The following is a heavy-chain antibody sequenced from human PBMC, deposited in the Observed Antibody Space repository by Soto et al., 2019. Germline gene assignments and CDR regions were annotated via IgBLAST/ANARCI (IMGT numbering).Heavy chain of an antibody. CDR1: GGSFSGYY. J-gene: IGHJ3*02. V-gene: IGHV4-34*01. D-gene: IGHD2-15*01. Sequence: ETLSLTCAVYGGSFSGYYWSWIRQPPGKGLEWIGEINHSGSTNYNPSLKSRVTISVDTSKNQFSLKLSSVTAADTAVYYCARVRAVAARVGAFDIWGQGTMVTVSS. CDR2: INHSGST. CDR3: ARVRAVAARVGAFDI.